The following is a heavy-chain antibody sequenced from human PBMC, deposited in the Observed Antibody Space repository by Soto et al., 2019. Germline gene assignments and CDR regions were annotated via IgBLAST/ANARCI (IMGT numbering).Heavy chain of an antibody. V-gene: IGHV1-46*01. CDR2: INPSGGST. CDR3: ANQEPSIAARYNGGVFDP. J-gene: IGHJ5*02. D-gene: IGHD6-6*01. CDR1: GYTYTSYY. Sequence: VSVKVSCKECGYTYTSYYIHWVRQAPGQGLEWMGIINPSGGSTSYAQKFQGRVTMTRDTSTSTVYMELSSLRSEDTAVYYCANQEPSIAARYNGGVFDPWGQGTLVTVSS.